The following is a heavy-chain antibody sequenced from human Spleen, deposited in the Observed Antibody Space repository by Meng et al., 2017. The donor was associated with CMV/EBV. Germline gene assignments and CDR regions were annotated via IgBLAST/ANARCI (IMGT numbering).Heavy chain of an antibody. J-gene: IGHJ4*02. D-gene: IGHD4-23*01. CDR2: IKPYNGGT. Sequence: ASVKVSCKTSGFMFTDSYIHWVRQAPGQGLQWMGWIKPYNGGTDYAQEFEGRVTMRADTSSNTAYMELNSLRVDDTAIYYCAKDAAVVPAFPDYWGQGTLVTVSS. V-gene: IGHV1-2*02. CDR1: GFMFTDSY. CDR3: AKDAAVVPAFPDY.